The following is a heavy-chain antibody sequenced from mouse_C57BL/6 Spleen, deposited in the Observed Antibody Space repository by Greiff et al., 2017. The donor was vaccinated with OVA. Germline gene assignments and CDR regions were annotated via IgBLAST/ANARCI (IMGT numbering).Heavy chain of an antibody. CDR2: IDPSDSET. CDR1: GYTFTSYW. V-gene: IGHV1-52*01. CDR3: ARATVVAHYFDY. D-gene: IGHD1-1*01. J-gene: IGHJ2*01. Sequence: QVHVKQPGAELVRPGSSVKLSCKASGYTFTSYWMHWVKQRPIQGLEWIGNIDPSDSETHYNQKFKDKATLTVDKSSSTAYMQLSSLTSEDSAVYYCARATVVAHYFDYWGQGTTLTVSS.